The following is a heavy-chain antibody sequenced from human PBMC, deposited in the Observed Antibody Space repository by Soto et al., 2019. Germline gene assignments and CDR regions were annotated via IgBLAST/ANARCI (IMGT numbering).Heavy chain of an antibody. CDR3: ARGGGYSGSYAVY. J-gene: IGHJ1*01. V-gene: IGHV3-33*01. D-gene: IGHD1-26*01. Sequence: QVQLVESGGGVVQPGRSLRLSCAASGFTFSSYGMHWVRQAPGKGLEWVAVIWYDGSNKYYADSVKGRFTISRDNSKKTVYLQMNSLRAEETAVYYCARGGGYSGSYAVYWGQGTLVTVSS. CDR2: IWYDGSNK. CDR1: GFTFSSYG.